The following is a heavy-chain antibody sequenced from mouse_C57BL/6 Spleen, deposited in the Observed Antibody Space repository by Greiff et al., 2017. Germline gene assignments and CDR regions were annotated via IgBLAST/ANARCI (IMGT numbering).Heavy chain of an antibody. D-gene: IGHD2-10*02. CDR1: GYTFTSYC. J-gene: IGHJ2*01. CDR2: IYPGSGST. V-gene: IGHV1-66*01. Sequence: QVQLQQSGAELVKPGASVKLSCKASGYTFTSYCMHWVKQRPGQGLEWIGWIYPGSGSTKYNEKFKNKATLTADKSSSTAYMELSRLTSEDSAVYYCARYERVEKYVGYWGQGTTGTVSS. CDR3: ARYERVEKYVGY.